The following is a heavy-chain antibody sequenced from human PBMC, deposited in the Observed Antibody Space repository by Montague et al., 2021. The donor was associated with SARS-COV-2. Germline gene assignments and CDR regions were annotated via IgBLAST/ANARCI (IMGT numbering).Heavy chain of an antibody. CDR3: AKQTGAGAVVYWYFDL. V-gene: IGHV3-23*01. CDR1: GFAFNNFA. J-gene: IGHJ2*01. D-gene: IGHD6-19*01. CDR2: IFGSAAGT. Sequence: SLRLSCAASGFAFNNFAMSWVRQAPGKGLEWVSSIFGSAAGTYYADSVKGRFTISRDNSKNTLYLQMNSLKAEDTAKYYCAKQTGAGAVVYWYFDLWGRGTVVSVSS.